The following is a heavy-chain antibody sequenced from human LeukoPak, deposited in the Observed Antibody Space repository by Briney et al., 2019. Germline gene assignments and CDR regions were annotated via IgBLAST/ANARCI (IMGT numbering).Heavy chain of an antibody. D-gene: IGHD6-6*01. Sequence: PSETLSLTCTVSGGSISSYYWSWIRQPPGKGLEWIGYIYYGGSTNYSPSLKSRVTISVDTSENQVSLKLSSVTAADTAVYYCARLSALNYFDYWGQGTLVTVSS. CDR1: GGSISSYY. V-gene: IGHV4-59*01. CDR3: ARLSALNYFDY. CDR2: IYYGGST. J-gene: IGHJ4*02.